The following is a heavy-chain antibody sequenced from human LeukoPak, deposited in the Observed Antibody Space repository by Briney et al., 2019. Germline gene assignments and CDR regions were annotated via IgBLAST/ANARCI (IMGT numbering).Heavy chain of an antibody. CDR2: INPSGGST. J-gene: IGHJ6*02. D-gene: IGHD3-22*01. CDR3: ARVTSSGYYLLYYYGMDV. Sequence: ASVKVSCKASGYTFTSYYMHWVRQAPGQGLEWMGIINPSGGSTSYAQKFQGRVTMTRDTSTSTVYMELRSLRSDDTAVYYCARVTSSGYYLLYYYGMDVRGQGTTVTVSS. CDR1: GYTFTSYY. V-gene: IGHV1-46*01.